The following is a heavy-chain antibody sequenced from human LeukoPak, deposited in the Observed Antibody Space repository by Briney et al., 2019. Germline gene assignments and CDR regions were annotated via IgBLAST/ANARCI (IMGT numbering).Heavy chain of an antibody. CDR1: GFTFSSYA. CDR2: ISYDGSNK. V-gene: IGHV3-30*04. J-gene: IGHJ4*02. Sequence: GGSLRLSCAASGFTFSSYAMHWVRQAPGKGLEWVAVISYDGSNKYYADSVKGRFTISRDNSKNTLYLQMNSLRAEDTAVYYCARGHSVIVATSYFDYWGQGTLVTVSS. CDR3: ARGHSVIVATSYFDY. D-gene: IGHD5-12*01.